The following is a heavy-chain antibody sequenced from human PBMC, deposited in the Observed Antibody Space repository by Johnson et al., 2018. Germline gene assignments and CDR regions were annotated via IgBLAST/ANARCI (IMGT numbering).Heavy chain of an antibody. CDR3: AKGVVLMEYQDAFDI. Sequence: QVQLVESGGGVVQPGRSLRLSCVASGFTFRNYGMHWVRQAPGKGLEWVAVISYDGSNKYYADSVKVRFPISRDNSKNTLYLQMNSLRAEETAVYYCAKGVVLMEYQDAFDIWGQGTMVTVSS. CDR1: GFTFRNYG. D-gene: IGHD2-2*01. V-gene: IGHV3-30*18. J-gene: IGHJ3*02. CDR2: ISYDGSNK.